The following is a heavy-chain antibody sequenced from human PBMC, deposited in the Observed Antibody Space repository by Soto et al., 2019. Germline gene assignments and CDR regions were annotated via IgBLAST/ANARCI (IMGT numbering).Heavy chain of an antibody. CDR1: GFTVSSYY. V-gene: IGHV3-53*01. J-gene: IGHJ3*02. Sequence: ESGGGLIQPGGSLRLSCAPSGFTVSSYYMSWVRQAPGKSLEWVSGIYSGGTTYYADSVKGRITISRDNSKNTLYLQMNNLRAEDTAVYYCARACGGDCFYAFDIWGQGTMVTVSS. CDR3: ARACGGDCFYAFDI. CDR2: IYSGGTT. D-gene: IGHD2-21*02.